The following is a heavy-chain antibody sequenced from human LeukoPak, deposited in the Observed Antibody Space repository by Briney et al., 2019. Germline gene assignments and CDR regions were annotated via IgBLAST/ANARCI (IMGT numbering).Heavy chain of an antibody. J-gene: IGHJ2*01. CDR2: ISSSSSTI. V-gene: IGHV3-48*02. D-gene: IGHD4-17*01. CDR1: GFTFSSYS. Sequence: LTGGSLRLSCAASGFTFSSYSMNWVRQAPGKGLEWVSYISSSSSTIDYADSVKGRFTISRDNAKNSLYLQMNSLRDEDTAVYYCARRPGADGDHSYWYFDLWGRGTLVTVSS. CDR3: ARRPGADGDHSYWYFDL.